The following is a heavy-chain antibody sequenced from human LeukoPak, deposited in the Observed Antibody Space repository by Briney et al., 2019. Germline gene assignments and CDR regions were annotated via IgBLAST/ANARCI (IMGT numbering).Heavy chain of an antibody. V-gene: IGHV4-34*01. CDR2: INRSGST. CDR3: ARRGHNWFDP. D-gene: IGHD3-10*01. CDR1: GGSISSYY. Sequence: SETLSLTCTVSGGSISSYYWSWIRQPPGKGLEWIGEINRSGSTNSNPSLKSRVTISADTSKNQFSLKLSSVTAADTAVYYCARRGHNWFDPWGQGTLVTVSS. J-gene: IGHJ5*02.